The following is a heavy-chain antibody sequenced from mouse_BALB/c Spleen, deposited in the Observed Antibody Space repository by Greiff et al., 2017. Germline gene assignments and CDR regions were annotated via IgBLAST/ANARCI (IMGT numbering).Heavy chain of an antibody. J-gene: IGHJ2*01. V-gene: IGHV14-3*02. D-gene: IGHD2-10*01. CDR3: AKASYYGNYALDY. CDR1: GFNIKDTY. Sequence: VQLQQSGAELVKPGASVKLSCTASGFNIKDTYMHWVKQRPEQGLEWIGRIDPANGNTKYDPKFQGKATITADTSSNTAYLQLSSLTSEDTAVYYCAKASYYGNYALDYWGQGTTLTVSS. CDR2: IDPANGNT.